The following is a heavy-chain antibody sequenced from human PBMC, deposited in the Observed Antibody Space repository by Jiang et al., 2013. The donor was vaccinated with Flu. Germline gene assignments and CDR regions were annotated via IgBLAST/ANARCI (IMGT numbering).Heavy chain of an antibody. D-gene: IGHD3-9*01. V-gene: IGHV3-21*01. CDR3: ARDTGVRYFDWLSDCFDY. Sequence: VQLLESGGGLVKPGGSLRLSCAASGFTFSSYSMNWVRQAPGKGLEWVSSISSSSIYIYYADSVKGRFTISRDNAKNSLYLQMNSLRAEDTAVYYCARDTGVRYFDWLSDCFDYWGQGTLVTVSS. J-gene: IGHJ4*02. CDR1: GFTFSSYS. CDR2: ISSSSIYI.